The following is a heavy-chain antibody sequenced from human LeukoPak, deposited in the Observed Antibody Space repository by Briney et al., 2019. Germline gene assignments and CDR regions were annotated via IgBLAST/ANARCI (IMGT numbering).Heavy chain of an antibody. J-gene: IGHJ5*02. D-gene: IGHD6-19*01. V-gene: IGHV1-69*13. CDR3: AREGRLAPWLVPGGWFDP. Sequence: SVKVSCKASGGTFSSYAISWVRQAPGQGLEWMGGIIPIFGTANYAQKFQGRVTITADESTSTAYMELSSLRSEDTAVYYCAREGRLAPWLVPGGWFDPWGQGTLVTVSS. CDR1: GGTFSSYA. CDR2: IIPIFGTA.